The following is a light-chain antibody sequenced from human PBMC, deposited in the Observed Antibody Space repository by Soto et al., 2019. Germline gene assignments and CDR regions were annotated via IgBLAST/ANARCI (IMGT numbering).Light chain of an antibody. Sequence: EVVLTQSPGTLSLSPGEIATLSCRASQTVSNNYLAWYQQKPGQAPRLLIFGSSDRSTGIPDRFSGSGSGTDFTLTISRLEPEDFAVYYCQQYSSSPPYTFGQGTKLEIK. CDR3: QQYSSSPPYT. V-gene: IGKV3-20*01. CDR2: GSS. J-gene: IGKJ2*01. CDR1: QTVSNNY.